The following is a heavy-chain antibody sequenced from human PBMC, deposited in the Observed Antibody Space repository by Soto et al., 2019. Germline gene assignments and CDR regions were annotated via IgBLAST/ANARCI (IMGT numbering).Heavy chain of an antibody. CDR2: IYYSGST. Sequence: SETLSLTCTVSGGTISSSSYYWGWIRQPPGKGLEWIGSIYYSGSTYYNPSLKSRVTMSVDTSKNQFSLKLSSVTAADTAVYYCARYRYYYDSSGYPFDYWGQGTLVTLSS. J-gene: IGHJ4*02. V-gene: IGHV4-39*01. CDR1: GGTISSSSYY. CDR3: ARYRYYYDSSGYPFDY. D-gene: IGHD3-22*01.